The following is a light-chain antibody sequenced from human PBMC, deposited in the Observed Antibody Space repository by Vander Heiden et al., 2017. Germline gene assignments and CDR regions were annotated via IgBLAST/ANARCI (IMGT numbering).Light chain of an antibody. CDR1: ALPKKY. CDR2: KES. Sequence: SYELTQPPSVSVSLGQMARITCSGEALPKKYAYWYQQKPGQFPVLVIYKESERPAGIPERFSGSSSGTIVTLTISGVQAEDEADYYCLSADSSGTYVFGTGTKVTVL. J-gene: IGLJ1*01. V-gene: IGLV3-16*01. CDR3: LSADSSGTYV.